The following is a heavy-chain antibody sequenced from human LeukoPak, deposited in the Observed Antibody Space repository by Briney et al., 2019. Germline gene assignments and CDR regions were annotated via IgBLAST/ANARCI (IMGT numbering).Heavy chain of an antibody. V-gene: IGHV3-20*04. CDR2: INWNGGST. J-gene: IGHJ4*02. CDR1: GFTFDEYG. Sequence: PGGSLRLSCAGSGFTFDEYGMSWVGQGPGKGLEWVSGINWNGGSTGYADSVKGRFAISRDNAKNSLYLQMNSLRAEDTAVYYCARDGVHDPPFDYWGQGTLVTVSS. D-gene: IGHD1-1*01. CDR3: ARDGVHDPPFDY.